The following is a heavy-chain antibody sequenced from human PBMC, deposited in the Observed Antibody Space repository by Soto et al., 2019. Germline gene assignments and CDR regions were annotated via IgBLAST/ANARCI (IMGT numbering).Heavy chain of an antibody. Sequence: ASVKVSCKASGYTFASFGVSWVRQAPGQGPEWMGWISGYNGKTKYAQKFQGRVTMTTDTSTNIAYMELRSLRSDDAAVYYCARDTMIDDFGLGSFDYWGQGTVVTVSS. D-gene: IGHD3-10*01. CDR3: ARDTMIDDFGLGSFDY. J-gene: IGHJ4*02. CDR2: ISGYNGKT. V-gene: IGHV1-18*04. CDR1: GYTFASFG.